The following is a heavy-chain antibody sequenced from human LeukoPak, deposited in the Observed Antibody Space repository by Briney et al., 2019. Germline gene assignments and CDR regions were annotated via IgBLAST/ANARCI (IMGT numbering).Heavy chain of an antibody. CDR2: SNDSGGT. CDR1: GGTFSGYY. V-gene: IGHV4-34*01. CDR3: ARIAMVAATQWFDP. J-gene: IGHJ5*02. D-gene: IGHD2-15*01. Sequence: SETLSLTCAVYGGTFSGYYWSWIRQPPGKRLEWVGESNDSGGTNYNPSLKSRVTISVDTSKNQFSLKLSSVTAADTAVYYCARIAMVAATQWFDPWGQGTLVTVSS.